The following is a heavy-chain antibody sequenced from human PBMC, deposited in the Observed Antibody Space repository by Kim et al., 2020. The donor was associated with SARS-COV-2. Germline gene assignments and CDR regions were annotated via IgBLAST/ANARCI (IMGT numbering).Heavy chain of an antibody. J-gene: IGHJ6*02. CDR3: TTGSVVVITTNYGMDV. CDR2: IKSKTDGGTT. V-gene: IGHV3-15*01. CDR1: GFTFSNAW. Sequence: GGSLRLSCAASGFTFSNAWMSWVRQAPGKGLEWVGRIKSKTDGGTTDYAAPVKGRFTISRDDSKNTLYLQMNSLKTEDTAVYYCTTGSVVVITTNYGMDVWGQGTTVTVSS. D-gene: IGHD3-22*01.